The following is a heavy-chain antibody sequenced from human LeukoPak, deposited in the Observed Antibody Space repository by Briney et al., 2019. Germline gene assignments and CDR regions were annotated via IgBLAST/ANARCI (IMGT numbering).Heavy chain of an antibody. CDR3: ARGSSWPRWYFDL. V-gene: IGHV3-33*01. J-gene: IGHJ2*01. CDR2: IWYDGSNK. Sequence: QPGRSLRLSCAASGFTFSSYGMHWVRQAPGKGLEWVAVIWYDGSNKYYADSVKGRFTISRDNSKNTLYLQMNSLRAEDTAVYYCARGSSWPRWYFDLWGRGTLVIVSS. CDR1: GFTFSSYG. D-gene: IGHD6-13*01.